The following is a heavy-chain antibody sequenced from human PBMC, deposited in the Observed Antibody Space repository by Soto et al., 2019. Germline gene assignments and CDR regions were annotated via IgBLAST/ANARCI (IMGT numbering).Heavy chain of an antibody. J-gene: IGHJ4*02. CDR1: GFTFSSYA. CDR2: ISGSGGST. V-gene: IGHV3-23*01. Sequence: EVQLLESGGGLVQPGGSLRLSCAASGFTFSSYAMSWVRQAPGKGLEWVSAISGSGGSTYYADSVKGRFTISRDNSKNPLYLQMTSLSAEDTAVYYCAYSSTPFDYWGQGTLVTVSS. D-gene: IGHD6-13*01. CDR3: AYSSTPFDY.